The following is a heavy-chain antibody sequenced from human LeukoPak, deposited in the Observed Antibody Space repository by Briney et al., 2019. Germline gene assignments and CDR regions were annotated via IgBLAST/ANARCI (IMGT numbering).Heavy chain of an antibody. Sequence: ASVKVSCKASGYTFIDYYMHWVRQAPGQGLEWMGWINPNTGGTNYAQKFQGWVTLTRDTSISAAYMDLSRLTSDDTAVYYCARAPAGGPSRVFDYWGQGTLVTVSS. CDR3: ARAPAGGPSRVFDY. CDR1: GYTFIDYY. CDR2: INPNTGGT. J-gene: IGHJ4*02. D-gene: IGHD3-10*01. V-gene: IGHV1-2*04.